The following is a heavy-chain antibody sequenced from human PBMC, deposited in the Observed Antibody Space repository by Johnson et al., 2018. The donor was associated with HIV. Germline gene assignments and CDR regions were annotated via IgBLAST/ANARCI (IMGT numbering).Heavy chain of an antibody. CDR1: GFTVGSNY. V-gene: IGHV3-66*01. CDR2: IYSGGNT. CDR3: ARDLPYYYDSSNKNGAFDI. J-gene: IGHJ3*02. D-gene: IGHD3-22*01. Sequence: MLLVESGGGLVQPGGSLRLSCAASGFTVGSNYMNWVRQAPGKGLEWVSVIYSGGNTYYADSVKGRFTISRDNSKNTLYLQMNSLRAEDTAVYYCARDLPYYYDSSNKNGAFDIWGQGTVVTVS.